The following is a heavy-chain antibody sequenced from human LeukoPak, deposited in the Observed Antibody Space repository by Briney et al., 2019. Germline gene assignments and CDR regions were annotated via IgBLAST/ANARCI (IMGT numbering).Heavy chain of an antibody. J-gene: IGHJ6*03. Sequence: GGSLRLSCAASGFTFSSYSMNWVRQAPGKGLEWVSSISSSSSYIYYADSVKGRFTISRDNAKNSLYLQMNSLRAEDTAVYYCARDPWYNWISYYYYYMDVWGKGTTVTVSS. CDR2: ISSSSSYI. D-gene: IGHD1-20*01. CDR3: ARDPWYNWISYYYYYMDV. CDR1: GFTFSSYS. V-gene: IGHV3-21*01.